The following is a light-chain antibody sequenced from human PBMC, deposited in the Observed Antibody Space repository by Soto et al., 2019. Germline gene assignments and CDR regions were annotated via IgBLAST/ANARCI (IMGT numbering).Light chain of an antibody. V-gene: IGLV2-14*03. CDR1: SGDVGGYNY. Sequence: SALTQPASVSGSPGQSITISCTGSSGDVGGYNYVSWYQQHPGKAPKLMIFDVSDRPSGVSNRFSGSKSGDTASLTISGLQADDEADYYCSSYTSSGTLEVFGTGTKVTVL. CDR3: SSYTSSGTLEV. CDR2: DVS. J-gene: IGLJ1*01.